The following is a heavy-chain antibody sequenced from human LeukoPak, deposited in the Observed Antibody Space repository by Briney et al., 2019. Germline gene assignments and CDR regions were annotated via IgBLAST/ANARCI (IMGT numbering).Heavy chain of an antibody. CDR1: GFTFSSYG. J-gene: IGHJ4*02. D-gene: IGHD5-18*01. Sequence: GRSLRLSCAASGFTFSSYGMHWVRQAPGKGLEWVAVISYDGSNKYYADSVKGRSTISRDNSKNTLYLQMNSLRAEDTAVYYCAKSESFEGMVIDYWGQGTLVTVSS. CDR3: AKSESFEGMVIDY. CDR2: ISYDGSNK. V-gene: IGHV3-30*18.